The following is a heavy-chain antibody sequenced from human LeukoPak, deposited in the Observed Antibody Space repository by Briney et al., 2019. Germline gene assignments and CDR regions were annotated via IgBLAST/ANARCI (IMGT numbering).Heavy chain of an antibody. CDR1: GGSISSSNYY. J-gene: IGHJ5*02. D-gene: IGHD2-15*01. V-gene: IGHV4-39*01. CDR3: ARLDGYCSGGSCYSVSFVDP. Sequence: SETLSLTCTVSGGSISSSNYYWGWIRQPPGKGLEWIGSIYYSGSTYYNPSLKSRVTISVDTSKNQFSLKLSSVTAVDTAVYYCARLDGYCSGGSCYSVSFVDPWGQGTLVAVSS. CDR2: IYYSGST.